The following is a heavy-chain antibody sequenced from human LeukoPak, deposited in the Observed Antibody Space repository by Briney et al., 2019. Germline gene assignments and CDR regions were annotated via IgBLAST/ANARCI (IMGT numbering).Heavy chain of an antibody. Sequence: PGGSLTLSCAVSGLTDSRNHMIWVRQAPGKGLEWVSIIYTAGSTFYPDSVKGRFTISRDNSKNTLCLQMNSLRAEDTAVYYCARARRCGLYNDYGACFDYWGQGTLVTVSS. CDR3: ARARRCGLYNDYGACFDY. J-gene: IGHJ4*02. V-gene: IGHV3-53*01. D-gene: IGHD4-17*01. CDR1: GLTDSRNH. CDR2: IYTAGST.